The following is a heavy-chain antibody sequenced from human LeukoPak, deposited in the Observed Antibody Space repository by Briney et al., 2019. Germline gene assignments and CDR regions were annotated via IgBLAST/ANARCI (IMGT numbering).Heavy chain of an antibody. D-gene: IGHD2-8*02. J-gene: IGHJ6*03. V-gene: IGHV1-46*01. CDR3: AREVLDSTRHGYYYMDV. Sequence: ASVKVSCKASGYTFTSYYMHWVRQAPGQGLEWMGIINPSGGSTSYAQKFQGRVTMTRDTSTSTVYMELSSLRSEDMAVYYCAREVLDSTRHGYYYMDVWGKGTTVTVSS. CDR1: GYTFTSYY. CDR2: INPSGGST.